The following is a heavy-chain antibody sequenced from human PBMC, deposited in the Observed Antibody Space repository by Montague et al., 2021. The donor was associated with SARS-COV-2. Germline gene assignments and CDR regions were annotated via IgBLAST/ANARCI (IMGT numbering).Heavy chain of an antibody. CDR3: AGGALTGGYYGFWRGYYTNPLDY. Sequence: SETLSLTCAVYGGSFSGYYWSWIRQPPGKGLEWIGEVKDSGSTNYIPYLKSRVAISVDTSKNQFSLKLRSVTAADTAVYFCAGGALTGGYYGFWRGYYTNPLDYWGQGTLVTVSS. D-gene: IGHD3-3*01. J-gene: IGHJ4*02. CDR2: VKDSGST. V-gene: IGHV4-34*01. CDR1: GGSFSGYY.